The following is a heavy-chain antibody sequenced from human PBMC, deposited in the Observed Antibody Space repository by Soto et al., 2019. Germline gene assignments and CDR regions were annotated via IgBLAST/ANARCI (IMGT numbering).Heavy chain of an antibody. V-gene: IGHV3-23*01. CDR1: GFTFSSYA. D-gene: IGHD3-10*01. CDR3: AKDRFGEYLYYGMDV. J-gene: IGHJ6*02. CDR2: ISGSGGST. Sequence: EVQLLESGGGLVQPGGSLRLSCAASGFTFSSYAMNWVRQAPGKGLEWVSGISGSGGSTYYADSVKGRFTISRDNSKNTLHLQMSSLRAEDTAVYCCAKDRFGEYLYYGMDVWGQGTTVTVSS.